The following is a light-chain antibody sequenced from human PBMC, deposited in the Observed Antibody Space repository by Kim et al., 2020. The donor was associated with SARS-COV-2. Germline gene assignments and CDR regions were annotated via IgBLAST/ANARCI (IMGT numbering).Light chain of an antibody. Sequence: SVSPGDRATLSCRASQSVGSNVAWYQQKPGQAPRLLIYGASTRATDIPARFSGSGSGTVFTLTITSLQSEDFAVYYCHQYDNWPKTFGQGTKLEI. CDR2: GAS. J-gene: IGKJ2*01. CDR1: QSVGSN. V-gene: IGKV3-15*01. CDR3: HQYDNWPKT.